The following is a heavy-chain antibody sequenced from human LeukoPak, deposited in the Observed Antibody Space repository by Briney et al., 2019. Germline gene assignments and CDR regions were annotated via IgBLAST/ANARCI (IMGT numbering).Heavy chain of an antibody. CDR3: ARDDGELGIYFDY. CDR1: GFTFSSYG. Sequence: GGSLRLSCAASGFTFSSYGMHWVRQAPGKGLEWVSYISSSSSTIYYADSVKGRFTISRDNAKNSLYLQMNSLRAEDTAAYYCARDDGELGIYFDYWGQGTLVTVSS. V-gene: IGHV3-48*01. J-gene: IGHJ4*02. D-gene: IGHD7-27*01. CDR2: ISSSSSTI.